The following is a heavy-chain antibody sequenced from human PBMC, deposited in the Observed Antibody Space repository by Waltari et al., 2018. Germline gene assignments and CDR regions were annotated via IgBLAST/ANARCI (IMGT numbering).Heavy chain of an antibody. J-gene: IGHJ6*02. V-gene: IGHV4-34*01. CDR1: GGSFSGYY. CDR3: ARRTSYYYYYGMDV. Sequence: QVQLQQWGAGLLKPSETLSLTCAVYGGSFSGYYWSWIRQPPGKGLEWIGEINHSGSTNYNPSLKSRVTISVDTSKNQFSLKLSSVTAADTAVYYCARRTSYYYYYGMDVWGQGTTVTVSS. CDR2: INHSGST.